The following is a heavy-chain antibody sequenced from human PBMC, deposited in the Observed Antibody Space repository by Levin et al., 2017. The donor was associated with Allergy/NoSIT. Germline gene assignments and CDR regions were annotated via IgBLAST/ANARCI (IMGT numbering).Heavy chain of an antibody. CDR3: AKDGYSDYYFYYMDV. Sequence: GESLKISCAASGFTFNDYVMTWVRQAPGKGLEWVSSISDTGGRTDYADSVKGRFTISRDNSKNTLYLQMNSLRAEDTALYFCAKDGYSDYYFYYMDVWGKGTTVTVSS. V-gene: IGHV3-23*01. D-gene: IGHD5-18*01. J-gene: IGHJ6*03. CDR2: ISDTGGRT. CDR1: GFTFNDYV.